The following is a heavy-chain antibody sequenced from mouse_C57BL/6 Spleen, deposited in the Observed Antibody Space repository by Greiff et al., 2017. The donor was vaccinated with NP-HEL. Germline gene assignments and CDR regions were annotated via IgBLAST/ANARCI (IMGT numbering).Heavy chain of an antibody. CDR1: GFTFSSYT. CDR2: ISGGGGNT. CDR3: ARHEDYDVGYFDV. V-gene: IGHV5-9*01. J-gene: IGHJ1*03. Sequence: EVKVVESGGGLVKPGGSLKLSCAASGFTFSSYTMSWVRQTPEKRLEWVATISGGGGNTYYPDSVKGRFTISRDNAKNTLYLQMSSLRSEDTALYYCARHEDYDVGYFDVWGTGTTVTVSS. D-gene: IGHD2-4*01.